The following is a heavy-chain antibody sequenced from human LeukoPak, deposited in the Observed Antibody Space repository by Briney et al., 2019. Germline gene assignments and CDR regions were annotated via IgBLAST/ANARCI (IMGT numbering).Heavy chain of an antibody. CDR1: GFTFDDYG. D-gene: IGHD3-3*01. CDR3: ATSWSGYYMGGYFQH. CDR2: INWNGGST. Sequence: PGGPLRLSCAASGFTFDDYGMSWVRQAPGKGLEWVSGINWNGGSTGYADSVKGRFTISRDNAKNSLYLQMNSLRAEDTAVYYCATSWSGYYMGGYFQHWGQGTLVTVSS. V-gene: IGHV3-20*04. J-gene: IGHJ1*01.